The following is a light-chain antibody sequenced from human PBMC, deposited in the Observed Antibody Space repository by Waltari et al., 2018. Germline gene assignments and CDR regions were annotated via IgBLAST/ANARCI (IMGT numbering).Light chain of an antibody. CDR2: DAS. V-gene: IGKV3-20*01. CDR1: QSVGRS. CDR3: QMYVRLPVT. Sequence: EIVLKQSPGTLSLSPGERATLSCRASQSVGRSLAWYQQKPGQAPRLLIYDASKRATGIPERVSGSGSGTDFSLTISRLEPEDFAVYYCQMYVRLPVTFGQGTKVEIK. J-gene: IGKJ1*01.